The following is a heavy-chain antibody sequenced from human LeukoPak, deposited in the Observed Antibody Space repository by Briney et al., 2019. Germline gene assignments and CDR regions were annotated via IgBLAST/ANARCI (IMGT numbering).Heavy chain of an antibody. V-gene: IGHV1-69*04. D-gene: IGHD6-6*01. Sequence: ASVKVSCKASGGTFSSYAISWVRQAPGQGLEWMGRIIPILGIANYAQKFQGRVTITADKSTSTAYMELSSLRSEDTAVYYCARVMGRIAARPIDYWGQGTLVTVSS. J-gene: IGHJ4*02. CDR2: IIPILGIA. CDR3: ARVMGRIAARPIDY. CDR1: GGTFSSYA.